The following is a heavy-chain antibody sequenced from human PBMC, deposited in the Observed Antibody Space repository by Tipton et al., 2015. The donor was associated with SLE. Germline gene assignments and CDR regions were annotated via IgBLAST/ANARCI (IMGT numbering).Heavy chain of an antibody. V-gene: IGHV4-39*07. Sequence: LRLSCTVSGGSISSRTYYWGWVRQPPGKGLEWIGSIFYTGRTYPNPSLRGRVTTSIDTSGNQFSLKVKSVTAADTAVYYCARDYMDYRIFDYWGQGTLVAVSS. CDR1: GGSISSRTYY. J-gene: IGHJ4*02. CDR3: ARDYMDYRIFDY. CDR2: IFYTGRT. D-gene: IGHD4-11*01.